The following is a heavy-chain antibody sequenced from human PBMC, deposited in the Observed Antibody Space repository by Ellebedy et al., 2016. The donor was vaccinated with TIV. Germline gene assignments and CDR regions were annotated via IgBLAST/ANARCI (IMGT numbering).Heavy chain of an antibody. V-gene: IGHV3-73*01. Sequence: GESLKISCAASGFTFNGSTVHWVLQASGDRLEWVGRIRSKNYDYATAYAVTVRGRFTLSREDSENTAYLQMDSLKMEDTAVYYCSSKAVRGEYHWGQGTLVTVSA. J-gene: IGHJ5*02. D-gene: IGHD3-10*02. CDR2: IRSKNYDYAT. CDR3: SSKAVRGEYH. CDR1: GFTFNGST.